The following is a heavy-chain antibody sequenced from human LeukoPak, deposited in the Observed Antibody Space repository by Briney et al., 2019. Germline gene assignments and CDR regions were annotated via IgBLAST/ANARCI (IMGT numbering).Heavy chain of an antibody. Sequence: SETLSLTCTVSGGSISSSSYYWGWIRQPPGKGLEWIGSIYYSGSTYYNPSLKSRVTISVDTSKNQFSLKLSSVTAADTAVYYCARSLGATGHFDYWGQGTLVTVSS. D-gene: IGHD5-24*01. J-gene: IGHJ4*02. CDR2: IYYSGST. V-gene: IGHV4-39*01. CDR1: GGSISSSSYY. CDR3: ARSLGATGHFDY.